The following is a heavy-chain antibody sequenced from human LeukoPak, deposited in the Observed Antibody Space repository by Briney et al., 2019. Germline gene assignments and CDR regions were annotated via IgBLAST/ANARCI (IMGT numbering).Heavy chain of an antibody. V-gene: IGHV4-39*01. D-gene: IGHD4-23*01. Sequence: SETLSLTCTVSGGSISSSSYYWGWIRQPPGKGLEWIGRIYYSGSTYYNPSLKSRVTISVDTSKNQFSLKLSSVTAADTAVYYCARHEASVGPLLYYYYYMDVWGKGTTVTVSS. CDR1: GGSISSSSYY. J-gene: IGHJ6*03. CDR3: ARHEASVGPLLYYYYYMDV. CDR2: IYYSGST.